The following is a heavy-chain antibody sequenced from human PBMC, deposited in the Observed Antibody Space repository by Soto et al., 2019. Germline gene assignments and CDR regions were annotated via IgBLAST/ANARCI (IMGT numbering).Heavy chain of an antibody. CDR2: INSGSGTT. V-gene: IGHV3-48*01. J-gene: IGHJ6*02. CDR1: GFTFSSYS. Sequence: EVQLVESGGGLVQPGGSLRLSCAVSGFTFSSYSMNWVRQAPGKGLEWVSYINSGSGTTYYADSVKGRFSISRDNANNSLYLQMNSLRVEDTAVYYCAKIGTYLRMDVWGQGTTVTVSS. D-gene: IGHD3-10*01. CDR3: AKIGTYLRMDV.